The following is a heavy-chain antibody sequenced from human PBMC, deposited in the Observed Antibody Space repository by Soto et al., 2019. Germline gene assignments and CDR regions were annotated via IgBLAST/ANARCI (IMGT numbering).Heavy chain of an antibody. CDR2: IYTSGST. J-gene: IGHJ5*02. CDR3: ARDRSTSDWFDP. V-gene: IGHV4-4*07. CDR1: GGSISSYY. D-gene: IGHD1-26*01. Sequence: SETLSVTCTVSGGSISSYYWSWIRQPAGKGLEWIGRIYTSGSTNYNPSLKSRVTMSVDTSKNQFSLKLSSVTAADTAVYYCARDRSTSDWFDPWAQGTLVTVSS.